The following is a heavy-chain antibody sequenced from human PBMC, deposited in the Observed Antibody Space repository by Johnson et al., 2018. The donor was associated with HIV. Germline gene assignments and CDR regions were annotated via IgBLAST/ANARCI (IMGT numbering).Heavy chain of an antibody. V-gene: IGHV3-20*04. J-gene: IGHJ3*02. CDR1: GFTFDDYG. CDR3: ARSHRYGTMMATIRPFDI. D-gene: IGHD5-12*01. CDR2: INWNGGSI. Sequence: VQLVESGGGVVRPGGSLRLSCAASGFTFDDYGMSWVRQAPGQGLEWVSGINWNGGSIGSADSVMGRFTISRDNAKNSLNLQMNSLRAEDTALYYCARSHRYGTMMATIRPFDIWGQGTMVTVSS.